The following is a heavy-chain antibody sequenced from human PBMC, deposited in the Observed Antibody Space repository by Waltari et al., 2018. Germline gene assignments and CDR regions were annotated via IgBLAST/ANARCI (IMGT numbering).Heavy chain of an antibody. CDR3: ARDCSGGSCYSDYGMDV. CDR1: GFPFSISG. V-gene: IGHV3-33*01. J-gene: IGHJ6*02. Sequence: QVQLVASGGGVVQPGRSVSLTGSASGFPFSISGMPLVRPAPVEGLEWGAVIWYDGSNKYYADSVKGRFTISRDNSKNTLYLQMNSLRAEDTAVYYCARDCSGGSCYSDYGMDVWGQGTTVTVSS. D-gene: IGHD2-15*01. CDR2: IWYDGSNK.